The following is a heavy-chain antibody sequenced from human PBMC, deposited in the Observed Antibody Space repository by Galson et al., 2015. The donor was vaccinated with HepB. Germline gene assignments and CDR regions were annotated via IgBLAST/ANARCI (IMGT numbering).Heavy chain of an antibody. D-gene: IGHD2-2*02. CDR1: GFTFSSYA. CDR3: AKSGCSSTSCYTPFDY. V-gene: IGHV3-23*01. CDR2: ISGSGGST. Sequence: SLRLSCAASGFTFSSYAMSWVRQAPGKGLEWVSAISGSGGSTYYADSVKGRFTISRDNSKNTLYLQMNSLRAEDTAVYYCAKSGCSSTSCYTPFDYWGQGTLVTVSS. J-gene: IGHJ4*02.